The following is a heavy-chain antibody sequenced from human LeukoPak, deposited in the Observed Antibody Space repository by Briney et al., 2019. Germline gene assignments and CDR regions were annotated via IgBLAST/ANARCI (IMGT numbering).Heavy chain of an antibody. CDR2: ISGSGTST. CDR3: AKWESEQ. CDR1: GFTFSNQD. Sequence: GGSLRLSCAASGFTFSNQDVSWVRQAPGRGLEWVSGISGSGTSTYYADSVKGRFTISRDNSKNTLYLQMNTLRAEDTAVYYCAKWESEQWGQGTLVTVSS. J-gene: IGHJ4*02. V-gene: IGHV3-23*01. D-gene: IGHD1-26*01.